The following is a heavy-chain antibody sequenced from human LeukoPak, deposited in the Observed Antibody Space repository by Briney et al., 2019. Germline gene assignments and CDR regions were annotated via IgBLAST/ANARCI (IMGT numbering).Heavy chain of an antibody. Sequence: GASVKVSCKASGYTFTNYGVSWVRQAPGQGLEWMGIINPSGGSTSYAQKFQGRVTMTRDMSTSTVYMELSSLRSEDTAVYYCARGPRANYYYYYMDVWGKGTTVTVSS. CDR3: ARGPRANYYYYYMDV. CDR2: INPSGGST. CDR1: GYTFTNYG. J-gene: IGHJ6*03. V-gene: IGHV1-46*01.